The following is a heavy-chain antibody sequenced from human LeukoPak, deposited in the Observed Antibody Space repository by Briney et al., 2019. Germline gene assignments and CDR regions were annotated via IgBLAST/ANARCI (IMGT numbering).Heavy chain of an antibody. CDR2: ISYDGSNK. CDR3: AKDCCSGGSCYRRPLDY. D-gene: IGHD2-15*01. J-gene: IGHJ4*02. Sequence: GRSLRLSCAASGFTFSSYAMHWVRQAPGKGLEWVAVISYDGSNKYYADSVKGRFTISRDNSKNTLYLQMNSLRAEDTAVYYCAKDCCSGGSCYRRPLDYWGQGTLVTVSS. CDR1: GFTFSSYA. V-gene: IGHV3-30*04.